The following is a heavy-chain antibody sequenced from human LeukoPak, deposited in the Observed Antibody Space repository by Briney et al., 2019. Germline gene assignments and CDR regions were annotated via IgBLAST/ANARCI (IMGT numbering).Heavy chain of an antibody. CDR3: ARQEVAVYDY. Sequence: PSETLSLTCTVSGGSVSISCYYWGWIRQTPGKGLEWIVSIYYSASTYYNPSLKSRVAISVDTSKSQCSLKLSSVTAADTAVYYCARQEVAVYDYWGQGTLVTVSS. J-gene: IGHJ4*02. CDR2: IYYSAST. CDR1: GGSVSISCYY. V-gene: IGHV4-39*01. D-gene: IGHD5/OR15-5a*01.